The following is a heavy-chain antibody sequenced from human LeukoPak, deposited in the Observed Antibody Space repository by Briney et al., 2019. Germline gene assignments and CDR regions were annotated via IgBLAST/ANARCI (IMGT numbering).Heavy chain of an antibody. CDR2: IKSKTDGGTT. J-gene: IGHJ4*02. V-gene: IGHV3-15*01. CDR3: TTLRGYSYGYFDY. CDR1: GFTFSNAW. D-gene: IGHD5-18*01. Sequence: GGSLRLSCAASGFTFSNAWMSWGRQAPGKGLEWVGRIKSKTDGGTTDYAAPVKGRFTISRDDSKNTLYLQMNSLKTEDTAVYYCTTLRGYSYGYFDYWGQGTLVTVSS.